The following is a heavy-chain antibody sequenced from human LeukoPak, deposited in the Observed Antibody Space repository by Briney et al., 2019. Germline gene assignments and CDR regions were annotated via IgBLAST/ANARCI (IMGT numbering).Heavy chain of an antibody. CDR2: INHSGST. D-gene: IGHD7-27*01. Sequence: SETLSLTCAVYGGSFSGYYWSWIRQPPGMGLEWIGEINHSGSTNYNPSLKSRVTISVDTSKNQFFLKLSSVTAADTAVYYCARGELGTSAFDIWGQGTMVTVSS. CDR3: ARGELGTSAFDI. J-gene: IGHJ3*02. CDR1: GGSFSGYY. V-gene: IGHV4-34*01.